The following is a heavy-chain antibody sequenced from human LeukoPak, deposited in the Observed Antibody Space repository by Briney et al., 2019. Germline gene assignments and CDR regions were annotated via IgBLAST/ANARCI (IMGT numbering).Heavy chain of an antibody. V-gene: IGHV3-23*01. Sequence: GGSLRLSCAASGFTFSSYSMNWVRQAPGKGLEWVSAISGSGGSTYYADSVKGRFTISRDNSKNTLYLQTNSLRAEDTAVYYCAKELWFGENTNWFDPWGQGTLVTVSS. CDR1: GFTFSSYS. D-gene: IGHD3-10*01. J-gene: IGHJ5*02. CDR3: AKELWFGENTNWFDP. CDR2: ISGSGGST.